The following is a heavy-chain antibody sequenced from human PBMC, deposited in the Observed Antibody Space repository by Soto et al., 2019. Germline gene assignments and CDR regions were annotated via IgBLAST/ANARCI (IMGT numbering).Heavy chain of an antibody. CDR2: MNPNSGNT. CDR3: ARARFVTLVVRRVIITGDDWFDP. J-gene: IGHJ5*02. V-gene: IGHV1-8*01. Sequence: QVPLVQSGAEVKKAGASVKFACKASGYTFTSYDINWVRQATGQGLEWMGWMNPNSGNTGYAQKFQGRVTMTRNTSISTAYRELSSLRSEDTAVYYCARARFVTLVVRRVIITGDDWFDPWCQGTLVTVSS. D-gene: IGHD3-10*01. CDR1: GYTFTSYD.